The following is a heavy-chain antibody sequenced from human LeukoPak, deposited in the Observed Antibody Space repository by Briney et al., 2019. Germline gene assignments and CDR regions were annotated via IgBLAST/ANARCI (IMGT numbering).Heavy chain of an antibody. D-gene: IGHD1-14*01. CDR3: ARVPKPPWGQDTYNYYYYVDV. Sequence: NTSETLSLTCTVSSDSVSSGSYYWTWIRQPAGKGLEWIGRIYTSGSANYNPSLKSRVTISVDTSKNQFSLKLSSVTAADTAVYYCARVPKPPWGQDTYNYYYYVDVWGKGTTVTVSS. J-gene: IGHJ6*03. CDR2: IYTSGSA. V-gene: IGHV4-61*02. CDR1: SDSVSSGSYY.